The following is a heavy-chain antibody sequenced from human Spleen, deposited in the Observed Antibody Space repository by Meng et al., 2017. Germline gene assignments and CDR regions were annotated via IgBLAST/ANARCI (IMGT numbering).Heavy chain of an antibody. Sequence: SETLSLTCNVSGVSISSGGYYWSWIRQHPEKGLEWIGYIYHSGNTYYNPSLKIRVTISVDTSKNHFSLKLNFMTAADTAVYYCARDIRGYSYGWGYYYYYGMDVWGQGTTVTVSS. CDR3: ARDIRGYSYGWGYYYYYGMDV. V-gene: IGHV4-31*03. J-gene: IGHJ6*02. CDR1: GVSISSGGYY. D-gene: IGHD5-18*01. CDR2: IYHSGNT.